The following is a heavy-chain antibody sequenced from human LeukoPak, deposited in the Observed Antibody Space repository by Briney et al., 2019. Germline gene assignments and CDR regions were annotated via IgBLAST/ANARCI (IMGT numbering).Heavy chain of an antibody. D-gene: IGHD2-15*01. CDR1: GGSFSNYG. CDR3: AREGYCSPGNCLRGAFDI. Sequence: SVKVSCKTSGGSFSNYGISWVRQAPGQGLEWMGGIVPVFRRANYAQKFQGRVTISADESTSTVYMEVSSLRSVDTAVYYCAREGYCSPGNCLRGAFDIWGQGTMVIVSS. V-gene: IGHV1-69*01. J-gene: IGHJ3*02. CDR2: IVPVFRRA.